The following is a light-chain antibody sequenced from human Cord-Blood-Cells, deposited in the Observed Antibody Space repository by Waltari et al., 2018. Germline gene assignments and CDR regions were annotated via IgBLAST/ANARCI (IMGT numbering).Light chain of an antibody. J-gene: IGKJ2*03. V-gene: IGKV1-39*01. CDR3: QQSYSTPYS. Sequence: DIQMTQSPSSLSASVGDRVTITCRASQSISSYLNWYQQKPGKAPKLLIYAASSLQSGFPSRFSGSGSGTDFTLTISSRQPEDFATYYCQQSYSTPYSFCQGSKLEIK. CDR1: QSISSY. CDR2: AAS.